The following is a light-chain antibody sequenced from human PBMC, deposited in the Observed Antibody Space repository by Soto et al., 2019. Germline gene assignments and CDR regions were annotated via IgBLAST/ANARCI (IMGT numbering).Light chain of an antibody. V-gene: IGKV1-39*01. J-gene: IGKJ3*01. CDR1: QSISSY. CDR3: QQSYSTPIFT. CDR2: AAS. Sequence: DLQMPQSPSSLSAYVGDRVTITCRASQSISSYLNWSQQKPGKAPKLLIYAASSLQSGVPSRFSGSGSGTDFTLSISSLQPEDFGDSCCQQSYSTPIFTFGPGTKVDIK.